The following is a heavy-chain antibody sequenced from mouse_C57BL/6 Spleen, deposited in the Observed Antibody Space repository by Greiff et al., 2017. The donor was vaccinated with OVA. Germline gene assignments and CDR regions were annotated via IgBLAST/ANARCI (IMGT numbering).Heavy chain of an antibody. CDR3: ARADSSGDYFDY. V-gene: IGHV1-69*01. CDR2: IDPSDSYT. CDR1: GYTFTSYW. J-gene: IGHJ2*01. D-gene: IGHD3-2*02. Sequence: QVQLQQPGAELVMPGASVKLSCKASGYTFTSYWMHWVKQRPGQGLEWIGEIDPSDSYTNYNQKFKGKSTLTVDKSSSTAYMQLSSLTPEDSAVYYCARADSSGDYFDYWGQGTTLTVSS.